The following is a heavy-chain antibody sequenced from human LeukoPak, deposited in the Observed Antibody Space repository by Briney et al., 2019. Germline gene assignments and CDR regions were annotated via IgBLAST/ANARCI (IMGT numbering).Heavy chain of an antibody. CDR2: IRYDGSNK. Sequence: GGSLRLSCAASGFTFSSYGMHWVRQAPGKGLEWVAFIRYDGSNKYYADSVKGRFTVSRDNAKNSLYLQMNSLRAEDTAVYYCARDHAGIVLPAAVGAHWGQGTLVTVSS. V-gene: IGHV3-30*02. D-gene: IGHD2-2*01. J-gene: IGHJ4*02. CDR3: ARDHAGIVLPAAVGAH. CDR1: GFTFSSYG.